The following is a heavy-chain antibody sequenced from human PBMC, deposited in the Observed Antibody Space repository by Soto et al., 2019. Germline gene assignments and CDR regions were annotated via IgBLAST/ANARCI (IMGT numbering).Heavy chain of an antibody. CDR3: AYLPCSGGSCYWFSYSGMDV. Sequence: QITLKESGPTLVKPTQTLTLTCTFSGFSLSTSGVGVAWIRQPPGKALEWLALIYWDDDKRYSPSLETRLTITKDTSKNQVVLTMTNVDSVDTATYYCAYLPCSGGSCYWFSYSGMDVWGQGTTVIVSS. V-gene: IGHV2-5*02. J-gene: IGHJ6*02. CDR2: IYWDDDK. D-gene: IGHD2-15*01. CDR1: GFSLSTSGVG.